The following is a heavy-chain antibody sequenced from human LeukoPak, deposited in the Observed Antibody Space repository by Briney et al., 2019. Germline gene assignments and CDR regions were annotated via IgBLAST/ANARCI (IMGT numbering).Heavy chain of an antibody. D-gene: IGHD3-22*01. CDR1: GYTFTSYG. J-gene: IGHJ4*02. CDR3: ARDLRYYDSSGYFNSDY. CDR2: ISAYSGNT. Sequence: ASVKVSCKASGYTFTSYGISWVRQAPGQGLEWMGWISAYSGNTNYAQKLQGRVTMTTDTSTSTAYMELRSLRSDDTAVYYCARDLRYYDSSGYFNSDYWGQGTLVTVSS. V-gene: IGHV1-18*01.